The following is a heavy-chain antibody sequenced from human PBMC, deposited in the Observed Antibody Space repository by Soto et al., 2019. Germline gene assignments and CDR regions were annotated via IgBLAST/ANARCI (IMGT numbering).Heavy chain of an antibody. CDR2: IYSGGNT. Sequence: EVQLVETGGGLIQPGGSLRLSCAASDFSVSNNYMTWVRQAPGKGLEWVSVIYSGGNTYYADHVKGRFTISRDSFTNTLFLQMNSLRVEDTAVYYCARGMDGMDVWGRGTTVTVSS. CDR3: ARGMDGMDV. V-gene: IGHV3-53*02. J-gene: IGHJ6*02. CDR1: DFSVSNNY.